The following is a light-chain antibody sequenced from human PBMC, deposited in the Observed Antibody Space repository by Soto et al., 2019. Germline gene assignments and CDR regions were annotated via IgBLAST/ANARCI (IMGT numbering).Light chain of an antibody. CDR1: TSTVATYDL. V-gene: IGLV2-23*02. Sequence: QSALTQPASVSGSPGQSISISCTGTTSTVATYDLVSWYQQHPGKAPRLLIYEATKRHSGTSNRFSGSKSGNTASLTISGLQSEAEADYYCSSFAGSVAVYVRFGGVAKVTVL. J-gene: IGLJ3*02. CDR2: EAT. CDR3: SSFAGSVAVYVR.